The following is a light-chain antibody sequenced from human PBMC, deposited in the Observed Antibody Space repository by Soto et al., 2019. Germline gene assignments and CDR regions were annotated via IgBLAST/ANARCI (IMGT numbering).Light chain of an antibody. CDR3: QQTYGTLST. CDR1: QSILNY. Sequence: DIQLTQSPSSLSASVGDRVIITCRASQSILNYLNWYQHKPGKAPRLLISSAASLRSGVPSRFSGSGSGADFTLASSSLQPADLATDYCQQTYGTLSTFGPGTKLEIK. J-gene: IGKJ2*01. V-gene: IGKV1-39*01. CDR2: SAA.